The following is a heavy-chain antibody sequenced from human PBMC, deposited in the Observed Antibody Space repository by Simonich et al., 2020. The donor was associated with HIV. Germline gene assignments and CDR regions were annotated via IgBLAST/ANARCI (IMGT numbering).Heavy chain of an antibody. Sequence: QVQLVQSGAEVKKPGASVKVSCKASGYTFTGYYMHWVRQAPGQGLGCMGWNNPNSGGTNYEQKYQGRGTRTRDTSISTAYMELRKLRSDDTAVYYCARGPQQLGPVFDAFDIWGQGTMVTVSS. D-gene: IGHD6-13*01. CDR3: ARGPQQLGPVFDAFDI. J-gene: IGHJ3*02. CDR2: NNPNSGGT. CDR1: GYTFTGYY. V-gene: IGHV1-2*02.